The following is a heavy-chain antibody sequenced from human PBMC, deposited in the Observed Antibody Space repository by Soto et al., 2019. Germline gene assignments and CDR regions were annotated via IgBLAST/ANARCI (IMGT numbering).Heavy chain of an antibody. D-gene: IGHD3-22*01. CDR1: GFTFSDYY. Sequence: GGSLRLSCAASGFTFSDYYMSWIRQAPGKGLEWVSYISSSSSYTNYADSVKGRFTISRDNAKNSLYLQMNSLRAEGTAVYYCARGHYDSSGYYYHPYFDYWGQGTLVTVSS. CDR3: ARGHYDSSGYYYHPYFDY. V-gene: IGHV3-11*06. J-gene: IGHJ4*02. CDR2: ISSSSSYT.